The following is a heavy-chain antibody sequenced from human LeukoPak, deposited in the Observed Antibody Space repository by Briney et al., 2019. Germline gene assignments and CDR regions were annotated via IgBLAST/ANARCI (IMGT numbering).Heavy chain of an antibody. CDR1: GFTFSSYA. D-gene: IGHD3-22*01. CDR3: AKSRNYYDSSGYNPFDY. Sequence: GRSLRLSCAASGFTFSSYAMSWVRQAPGKGLEWVSAISGSGGSTYYADSVKGRFTISRDNSKNTLYLQMNSLRAEDTAVYYCAKSRNYYDSSGYNPFDYWGQGTLVTVSS. J-gene: IGHJ4*02. V-gene: IGHV3-23*01. CDR2: ISGSGGST.